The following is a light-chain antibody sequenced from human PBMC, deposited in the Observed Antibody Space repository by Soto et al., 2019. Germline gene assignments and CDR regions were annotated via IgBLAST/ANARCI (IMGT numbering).Light chain of an antibody. CDR3: QQCNSYPWT. CDR2: EES. J-gene: IGKJ1*01. Sequence: DIQMTQSPSTLSASVGDIVTITCRASQSISSWLAWYQQKPGNPPKLLIYEESTLHSGVPSRFSGRKSGTEFTLTISSLQPDDFATYYCQQCNSYPWTFGQGTKVDIK. V-gene: IGKV1-5*01. CDR1: QSISSW.